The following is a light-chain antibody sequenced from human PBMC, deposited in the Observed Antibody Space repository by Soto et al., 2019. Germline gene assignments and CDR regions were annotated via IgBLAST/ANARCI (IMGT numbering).Light chain of an antibody. CDR1: QSVSSY. CDR3: QQRSNWPPVT. CDR2: DAS. J-gene: IGKJ5*01. Sequence: EIVLTQSPATLSLSPGERATLSCRASQSVSSYLAWYQQKPGQAPRLLIYDASNRATGIPARFSGSGSGTDFPLTIRRIEPEYFAVYYCQQRSNWPPVTFGQGTRLEIK. V-gene: IGKV3-11*01.